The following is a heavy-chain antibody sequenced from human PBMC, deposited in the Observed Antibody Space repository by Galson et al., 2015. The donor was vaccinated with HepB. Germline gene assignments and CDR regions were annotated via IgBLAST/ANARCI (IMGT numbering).Heavy chain of an antibody. J-gene: IGHJ6*03. Sequence: SLRLSCAASGFTFSSYTMNWVRQAPGKGLDWVSYISSSGSTILYADSVKGRFTISRDNAKHSLFLQLNSLRAEDTAVYYCARALGDRMYYYMDVWGKGTTVTVSS. V-gene: IGHV3-48*01. CDR3: ARALGDRMYYYMDV. D-gene: IGHD3-16*01. CDR2: ISSSGSTI. CDR1: GFTFSSYT.